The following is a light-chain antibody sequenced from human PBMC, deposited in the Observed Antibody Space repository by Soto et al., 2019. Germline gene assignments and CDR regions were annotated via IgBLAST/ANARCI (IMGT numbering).Light chain of an antibody. J-gene: IGKJ4*01. CDR1: QSVSSN. CDR3: QQHSNWPLT. Sequence: EIVMTQSPATLSVSPGERATLSCRASQSVSSNLAWYQQKPGQAPRLLIYGASNRATGIPARFSGSGSGTDFTLTISSLEPEDFAVYYCQQHSNWPLTFGGGTKVEIK. V-gene: IGKV3-11*01. CDR2: GAS.